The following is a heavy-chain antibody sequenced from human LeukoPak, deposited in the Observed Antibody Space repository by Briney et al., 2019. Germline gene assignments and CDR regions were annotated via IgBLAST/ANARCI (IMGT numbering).Heavy chain of an antibody. CDR2: IYYSGST. J-gene: IGHJ5*02. Sequence: KPSETLSLTCTVSGGSISSDGHYWSWIRQPPGKGLEWIGYIYYSGSTYYNPSLKSRVTISVDTSKNQFSLKLSSVTAADTAVYYCARDSYRWFDPWGQGTLVTVSS. D-gene: IGHD3-16*02. V-gene: IGHV4-31*03. CDR1: GGSISSDGHY. CDR3: ARDSYRWFDP.